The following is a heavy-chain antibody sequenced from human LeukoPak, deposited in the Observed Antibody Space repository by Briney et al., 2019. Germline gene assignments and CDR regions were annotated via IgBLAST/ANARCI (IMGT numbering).Heavy chain of an antibody. CDR3: ARRDGYNYVDY. CDR2: IYPGDSDT. D-gene: IGHD5-24*01. J-gene: IGHJ4*02. Sequence: PGESPKISCKGSGYSFTSYWIGWVRQMPGKGLEWMGIIYPGDSDTRYSPSFQGQVTISADESINTAYLQWSGLKASDTAIYYCARRDGYNYVDYWGQGTLVTVSS. CDR1: GYSFTSYW. V-gene: IGHV5-51*01.